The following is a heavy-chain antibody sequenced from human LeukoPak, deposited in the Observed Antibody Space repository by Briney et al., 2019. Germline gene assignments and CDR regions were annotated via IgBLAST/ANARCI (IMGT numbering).Heavy chain of an antibody. CDR3: ALFQLGYCSSTSCYETAVNWFDP. CDR2: IYPGDSAT. CDR1: GYSFTSYW. J-gene: IGHJ5*02. Sequence: GESLKISCKGSGYSFTSYWIGWVRQMPGKGLEWMAIIYPGDSATRYSPSFQGQVTISADKSISTAYLQWSSLKASDTAMYYCALFQLGYCSSTSCYETAVNWFDPWGQGTLVTVSS. V-gene: IGHV5-51*01. D-gene: IGHD2-2*01.